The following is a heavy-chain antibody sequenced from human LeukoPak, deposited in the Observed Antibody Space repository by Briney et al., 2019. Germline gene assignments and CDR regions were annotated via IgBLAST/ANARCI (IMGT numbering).Heavy chain of an antibody. CDR1: GYTFTSYG. V-gene: IGHV1-18*01. Sequence: ASVKVSCKASGYTFTSYGISWVRQAPGQGLEWMGWISGNNGNTNYAQKFQGRVTMTTDTSTSTVYMELRSLRSDDTAVYYCVRDGNGPADYWGQGTPVTVSS. D-gene: IGHD2-8*01. CDR2: ISGNNGNT. CDR3: VRDGNGPADY. J-gene: IGHJ4*02.